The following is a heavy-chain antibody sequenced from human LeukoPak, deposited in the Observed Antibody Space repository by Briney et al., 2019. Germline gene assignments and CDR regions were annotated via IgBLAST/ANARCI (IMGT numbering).Heavy chain of an antibody. CDR1: GFTFSSYS. CDR3: ARVDTAMVYHWFDP. CDR2: ISSSSSYI. Sequence: GGSLRLSCAASGFTFSSYSMNWVRQAPGKGLEWVSSISSSSSYIYYADSVKGRFTVSRDNAKNSLYLQMNSLRAEDTAVYYCARVDTAMVYHWFDPWGQGTLVTVSS. V-gene: IGHV3-21*01. J-gene: IGHJ5*02. D-gene: IGHD5-18*01.